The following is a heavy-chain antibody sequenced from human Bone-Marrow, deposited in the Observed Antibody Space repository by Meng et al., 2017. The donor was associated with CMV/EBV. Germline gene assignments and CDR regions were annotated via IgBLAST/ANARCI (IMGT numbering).Heavy chain of an antibody. CDR1: GYTFTSYG. J-gene: IGHJ4*02. D-gene: IGHD2-2*01. V-gene: IGHV1-18*01. CDR3: ARGGMMWRSGIVVEPATAFDF. Sequence: ASVKVSCKASGYTFTSYGISWVRQAPGQGLEFMGWISDYNGNTYYAQKFQGRVTLTTDSSTSTAFMELRGLRSDDTAVYFCARGGMMWRSGIVVEPATAFDFWGQGTLVTVSS. CDR2: ISDYNGNT.